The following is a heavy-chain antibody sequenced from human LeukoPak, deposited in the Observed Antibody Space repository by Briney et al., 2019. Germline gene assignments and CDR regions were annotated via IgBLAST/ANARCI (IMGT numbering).Heavy chain of an antibody. D-gene: IGHD3-22*01. CDR1: GFTFSSYS. V-gene: IGHV3-21*01. CDR2: ISTSSSYI. Sequence: PGGSLRLSCAASGFTFSSYSMNWVRQAPGKGLEWVSSISTSSSYIYYADSVKGRFTISRDNAKNSLYLQMISLRAEDTAVYYCARDDSLTYYYDTSGYYSWGQGTLVTVSS. J-gene: IGHJ4*02. CDR3: ARDDSLTYYYDTSGYYS.